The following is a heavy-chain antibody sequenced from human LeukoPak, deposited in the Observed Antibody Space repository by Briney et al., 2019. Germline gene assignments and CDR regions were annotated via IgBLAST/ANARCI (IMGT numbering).Heavy chain of an antibody. CDR1: GGSISSWY. J-gene: IGHJ4*02. CDR2: IYDSGNT. D-gene: IGHD6-19*01. Sequence: SETLSLTCTVSGGSISSWYWSWTRQPPGKGLEWIGYIYDSGNTNYNPSLKTRVTISVDTSKNQLSLNQSSVTAADTAVYYCARETKLMGYSSGLGFNYWGQGTLVTVSS. CDR3: ARETKLMGYSSGLGFNY. V-gene: IGHV4-59*01.